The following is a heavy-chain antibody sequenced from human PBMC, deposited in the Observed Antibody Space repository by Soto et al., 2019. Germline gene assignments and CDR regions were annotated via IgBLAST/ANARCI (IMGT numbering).Heavy chain of an antibody. CDR2: ISSSGSTI. V-gene: IGHV3-11*01. CDR1: GFTYSDYL. CDR3: ARGGRGSYYLFDY. Sequence: GSLILYCAASGFTYSDYLMSRIRQAPGKGLEWVPYISSSGSTIYYAESVKGLFTISRDNDKNSLYLQMNSLRADDTAVYYCARGGRGSYYLFDYWGQGTLHTVSS. J-gene: IGHJ4*02. D-gene: IGHD1-26*01.